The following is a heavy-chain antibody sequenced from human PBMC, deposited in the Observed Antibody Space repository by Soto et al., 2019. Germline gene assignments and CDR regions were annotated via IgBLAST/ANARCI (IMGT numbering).Heavy chain of an antibody. V-gene: IGHV3-23*01. CDR2: ISGSGGGT. J-gene: IGHJ3*02. CDR3: AKGTDSYGFPDDGFDI. D-gene: IGHD5-18*01. Sequence: GGSLRLSCAASGFTFSSYAMSWVRQAPGKGLEWVSAISGSGGGTYYADSVKGRFTISRDNSKNTLYLQMNSLRAEDTAVYYCAKGTDSYGFPDDGFDIWGQGTMVTVSS. CDR1: GFTFSSYA.